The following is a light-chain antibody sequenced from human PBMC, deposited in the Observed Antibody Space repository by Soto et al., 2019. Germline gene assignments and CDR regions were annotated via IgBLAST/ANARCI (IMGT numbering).Light chain of an antibody. CDR1: QSLLHITGEAL. Sequence: DVVVTQTPLSLSVAPGQPASISCKSSQSLLHITGEALLFWYLQKPGQSPQLLIYEVSTRVSGVRDRFSGSGSGTDFKLEISRVETDDVGIYYCMQSTRLPPTFGQGTLLGIE. J-gene: IGKJ5*01. CDR2: EVS. CDR3: MQSTRLPPT. V-gene: IGKV2D-29*02.